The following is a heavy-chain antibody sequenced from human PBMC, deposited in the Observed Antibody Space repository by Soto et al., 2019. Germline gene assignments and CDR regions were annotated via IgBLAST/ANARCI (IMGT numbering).Heavy chain of an antibody. D-gene: IGHD6-6*01. V-gene: IGHV1-46*01. CDR2: INPSGGST. CDR3: ARVRAAPPPIAYYYYYYMDV. Sequence: GASVKVSCKASGYTFTSYYMHWVRQAPGQGLEWMGIINPSGGSTSYAQKFQGRVTMTRDTSTSTAYMELSSLRSEDTAVYYCARVRAAPPPIAYYYYYYMDVRGKGTTVTVSS. J-gene: IGHJ6*03. CDR1: GYTFTSYY.